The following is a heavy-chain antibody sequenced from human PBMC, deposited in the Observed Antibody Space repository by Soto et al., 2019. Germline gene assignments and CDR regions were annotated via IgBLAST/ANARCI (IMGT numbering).Heavy chain of an antibody. J-gene: IGHJ6*04. Sequence: SETLSLTCTLSGGSISSGGYYWSWIRQPPGKGLEWIGYIYYSGSTYYNPSLKSRVTISVDTSKNQFSLKLSSVTAADTAVYYCAREGATVVMDYYYGMDVWGKGTT. CDR1: GGSISSGGYY. D-gene: IGHD4-17*01. CDR2: IYYSGST. V-gene: IGHV4-31*03. CDR3: AREGATVVMDYYYGMDV.